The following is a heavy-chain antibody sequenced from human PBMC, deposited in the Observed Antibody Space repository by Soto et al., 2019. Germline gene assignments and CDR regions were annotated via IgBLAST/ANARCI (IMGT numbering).Heavy chain of an antibody. CDR1: RDAINGNY. D-gene: IGHD3-22*01. CDR2: INPNGGGT. CDR3: ARDQQTYEPAFYHYYAMDL. Sequence: SLQSCWKVSRDAINGNYISRMRHVSGQGLEWVGWINPNGGGTNYAQKFREWVNVTRETSIGTAYMELTGLKSEETAIYYCARDQQTYEPAFYHYYAMDLWGEGTTVSVPA. J-gene: IGHJ6*01. V-gene: IGHV1-2*04.